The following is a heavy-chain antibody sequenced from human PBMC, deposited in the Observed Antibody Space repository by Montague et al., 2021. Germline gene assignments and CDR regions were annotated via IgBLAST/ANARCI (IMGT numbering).Heavy chain of an antibody. CDR3: ASTGAATAWQAYEI. D-gene: IGHD7-27*01. Sequence: SLRLSCAASGFTFSSYDMHWVRQATGKGLEWVSAIGTAGDTFYPGSVKGRFTISRENAENSLYLQMNSLRAGDTAVYYCASTGAATAWQAYEIWGLGTMVTVSS. CDR2: IGTAGDT. J-gene: IGHJ3*02. V-gene: IGHV3-13*04. CDR1: GFTFSSYD.